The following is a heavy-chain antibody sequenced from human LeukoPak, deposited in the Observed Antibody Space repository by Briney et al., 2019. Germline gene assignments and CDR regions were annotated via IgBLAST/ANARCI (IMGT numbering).Heavy chain of an antibody. CDR2: IKPDGSAT. V-gene: IGHV3-74*01. CDR3: ARDQRAYTYYYDSSGYYSDY. J-gene: IGHJ4*02. D-gene: IGHD3-22*01. Sequence: GGSLRLSCAASGFNFSNQWMHWVRHAPGKGLMWVSQIKPDGSATSYADSVKGRFTISRDNAKNSLYLQMNSLRAEDTAVYYCARDQRAYTYYYDSSGYYSDYWGQGTLVTVSS. CDR1: GFNFSNQW.